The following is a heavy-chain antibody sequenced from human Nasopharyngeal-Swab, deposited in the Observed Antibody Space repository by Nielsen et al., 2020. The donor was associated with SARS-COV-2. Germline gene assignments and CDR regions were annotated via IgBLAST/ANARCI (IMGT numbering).Heavy chain of an antibody. D-gene: IGHD2-2*01. CDR3: ASANPTSDIVVVPAAKHYYYYYMDV. V-gene: IGHV1-69*13. J-gene: IGHJ6*03. CDR2: IILIFGTA. Sequence: SVKVSCKASGGNFSSYAISRVRQAPGQGLEWMGGIILIFGTANYAQKFQGRVTITADESTSTAYMELSSLRSEDTALSYCASANPTSDIVVVPAAKHYYYYYMDVWGKGTTVTVSS. CDR1: GGNFSSYA.